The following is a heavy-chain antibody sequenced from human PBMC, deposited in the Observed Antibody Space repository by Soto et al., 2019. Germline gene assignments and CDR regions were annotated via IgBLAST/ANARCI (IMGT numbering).Heavy chain of an antibody. D-gene: IGHD2-8*01. CDR1: GGSISSSSYY. CDR3: ARRGYYAISAFDI. V-gene: IGHV4-39*01. J-gene: IGHJ3*02. CDR2: IYYSVST. Sequence: QLQLQESGPGLVKPSETLSLTCTVSGGSISSSSYYWGWIRQPPGKGLEWIGSIYYSVSTYYNPSLKSRVTISVDTSKNQFSLKLSSVTAADTAVYYCARRGYYAISAFDIWGQGTMVTVSS.